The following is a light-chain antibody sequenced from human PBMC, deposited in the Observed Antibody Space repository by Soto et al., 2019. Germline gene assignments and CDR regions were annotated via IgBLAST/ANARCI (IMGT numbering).Light chain of an antibody. J-gene: IGKJ3*01. CDR2: GAS. CDR3: QQYGSSPRFT. Sequence: EIVLTQSPGTLSLSPGESATLSCRASQSIASSYLAWFQQKPGQAPRLLIYGASSRATGIPDRFSGSGSRTDFTLTITRLEPEDFAVYYCQQYGSSPRFTFGPGTKVDIK. V-gene: IGKV3-20*01. CDR1: QSIASSY.